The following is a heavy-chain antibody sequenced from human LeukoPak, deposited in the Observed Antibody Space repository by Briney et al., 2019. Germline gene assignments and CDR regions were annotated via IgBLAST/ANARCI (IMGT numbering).Heavy chain of an antibody. CDR1: GGSINNYY. CDR2: VYYSGST. CDR3: ARLHKMGQQQLVRSWLDP. Sequence: SETLSLTCTVSGGSINNYYWCWIWHRPGRGLEWIGYVYYSGSTNYNPSLKSRVTISVDTSKDQFSLKLSSVTAADTAVYYCARLHKMGQQQLVRSWLDPWGEGTLVTVSS. J-gene: IGHJ5*02. D-gene: IGHD6-13*01. V-gene: IGHV4-59*12.